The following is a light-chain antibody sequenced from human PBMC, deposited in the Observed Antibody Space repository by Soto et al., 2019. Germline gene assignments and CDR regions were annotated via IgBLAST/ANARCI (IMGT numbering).Light chain of an antibody. CDR1: QSILTY. J-gene: IGKJ1*01. Sequence: DIQMSQSPSSLSASVGDRVTITCRASQSILTYLNWFQQKPGKAPKLLMYAASSLQGGVPSRFSGSASGTDFTLTISSLQPEDFATYFCQQSYTSPWTFGQGTKVEIK. V-gene: IGKV1-39*01. CDR2: AAS. CDR3: QQSYTSPWT.